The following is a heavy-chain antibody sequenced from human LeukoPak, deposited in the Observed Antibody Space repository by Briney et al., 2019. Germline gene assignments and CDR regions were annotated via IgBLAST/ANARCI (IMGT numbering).Heavy chain of an antibody. CDR3: ARDVNDILTGYYSRMDV. D-gene: IGHD3-9*01. CDR1: GFTFSSYS. V-gene: IGHV3-33*08. CDR2: IWYDGSNK. J-gene: IGHJ6*02. Sequence: PGGSLRLSCAASGFTFSSYSMNWVRQAPGKGLEWVAVIWYDGSNKYYADSVKGRFTISRDNSKNTLYLQMNSLRAEDTTVYYCARDVNDILTGYYSRMDVWGQGTTVTVSS.